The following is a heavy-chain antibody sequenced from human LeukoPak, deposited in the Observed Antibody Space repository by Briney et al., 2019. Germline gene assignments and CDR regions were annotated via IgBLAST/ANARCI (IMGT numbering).Heavy chain of an antibody. CDR1: GFSFSSYA. V-gene: IGHV3-23*01. CDR2: FSGSGGNT. J-gene: IGHJ4*02. CDR3: ARDIAAAGAFDY. D-gene: IGHD6-13*01. Sequence: SGGSLRLSCAASGFSFSSYAMSWVRQAPGKGLEWISSFSGSGGNTYYADSVKARFTISRDNSKNTLYLQMNSLRAEDTAVYYCARDIAAAGAFDYWGQGTLVTVSS.